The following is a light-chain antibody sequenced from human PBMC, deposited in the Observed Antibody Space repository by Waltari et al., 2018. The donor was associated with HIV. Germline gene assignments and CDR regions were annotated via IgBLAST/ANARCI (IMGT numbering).Light chain of an antibody. CDR3: AAWDDSLRVWV. Sequence: QSVLTQPPSASGTPGQSVTMSCSGSWSSIGSTSVFWYQQLPGTAPKLLIYRNNQRPSGVPDRFSGSKSGTSASLAISGLRSEDEADYYCAAWDDSLRVWVFGGGTNLAVL. J-gene: IGLJ3*02. CDR2: RNN. V-gene: IGLV1-47*01. CDR1: WSSIGSTS.